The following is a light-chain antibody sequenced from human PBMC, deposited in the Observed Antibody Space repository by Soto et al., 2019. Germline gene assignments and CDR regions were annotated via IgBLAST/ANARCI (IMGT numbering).Light chain of an antibody. J-gene: IGLJ1*01. V-gene: IGLV1-44*01. CDR2: SNN. CDR1: SSNIGSNT. CDR3: AAWDDSLNGAYV. Sequence: QPVLTQPPSASGTPGQRVTISCSGSSSNIGSNTVNWYQQLPGTAPKLLIYSNNQRPSGVPDRFSGSKSGTSASLAISGLQSDDVAYYYCAAWDDSLNGAYVFGTGTKVTVL.